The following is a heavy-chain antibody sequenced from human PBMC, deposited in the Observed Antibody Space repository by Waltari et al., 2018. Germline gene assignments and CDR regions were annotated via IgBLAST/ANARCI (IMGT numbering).Heavy chain of an antibody. D-gene: IGHD3-22*01. V-gene: IGHV1-8*01. J-gene: IGHJ4*02. Sequence: QAQLVQSGAEVKKPGASVKVSCKASGYTFTSYDINWVRQATGQGLEWMGWMNPNSGNKGYAQKFQGRVTMTRNTSRSTAYMELSSLRSEDTAVYYGAAPRSYDSSGYSEWGQGTLVTVSS. CDR3: AAPRSYDSSGYSE. CDR2: MNPNSGNK. CDR1: GYTFTSYD.